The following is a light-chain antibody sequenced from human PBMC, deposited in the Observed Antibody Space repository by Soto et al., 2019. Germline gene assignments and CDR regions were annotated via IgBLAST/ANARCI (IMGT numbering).Light chain of an antibody. V-gene: IGKV3-20*01. Sequence: ETVLTQSPGTLSLSPGERATLSCRASQTIRSNYLAWYRQTPGQAPRLLIYGASNRATGIADRFSGRGSGTDFPLILSRLEPEDFALYYCQQYGSSPWTLGQGTKVEIK. J-gene: IGKJ1*01. CDR3: QQYGSSPWT. CDR1: QTIRSNY. CDR2: GAS.